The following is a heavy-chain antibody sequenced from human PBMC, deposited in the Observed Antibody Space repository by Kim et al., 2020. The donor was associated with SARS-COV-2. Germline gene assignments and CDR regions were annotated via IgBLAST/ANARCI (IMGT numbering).Heavy chain of an antibody. CDR3: ARARRPYWYFDL. Sequence: ASVKVSCKASGYTFTGYYMHWVRQAPGQGLEWMGRINPNSGGTNYAQKFQGRVTMTRDTSISTAYMELSRLKSDDTAVYYCARARRPYWYFDLWGRGTLVTVSS. D-gene: IGHD6-25*01. V-gene: IGHV1-2*06. J-gene: IGHJ2*01. CDR1: GYTFTGYY. CDR2: INPNSGGT.